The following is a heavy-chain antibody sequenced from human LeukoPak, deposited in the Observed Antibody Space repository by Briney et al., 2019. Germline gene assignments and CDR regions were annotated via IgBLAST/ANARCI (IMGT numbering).Heavy chain of an antibody. V-gene: IGHV5-51*01. Sequence: GESLKISCKGSGYSFTSYWIGWVRQMPGKGLEWMGIIYPGDSDAGYSPSFQGQVTISADKSISTAYLQWSSLKASDTTMYYCARRDGYCSSTSCYADYYYGMDVWGQGTTVTVSS. CDR3: ARRDGYCSSTSCYADYYYGMDV. D-gene: IGHD2-2*01. J-gene: IGHJ6*02. CDR2: IYPGDSDA. CDR1: GYSFTSYW.